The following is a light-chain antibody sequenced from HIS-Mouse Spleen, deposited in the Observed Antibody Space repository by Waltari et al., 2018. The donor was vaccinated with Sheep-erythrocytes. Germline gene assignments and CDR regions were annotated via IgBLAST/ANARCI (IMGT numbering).Light chain of an antibody. CDR2: WAS. J-gene: IGKJ1*01. CDR1: QSVLYSSNNKNY. V-gene: IGKV4-1*01. CDR3: QQYYSTPPK. Sequence: DIVMTQSPDSLAVSLGERATINCKSSQSVLYSSNNKNYLAWYQQKPGQPPKLLIYWASTRESGVPDRFSGSGSGTDFTRTISCLQAEDVAVYYCQQYYSTPPKFGQGTKVEIK.